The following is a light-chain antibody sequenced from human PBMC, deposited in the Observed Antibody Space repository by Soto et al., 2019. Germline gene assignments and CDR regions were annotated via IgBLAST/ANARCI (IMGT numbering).Light chain of an antibody. CDR3: YSYTSSKNWV. Sequence: QSALTQPASVSGSPGQSITISCTGTSSDVGGYKYVSWYQQHPGKVPKLMIYEVSNRPSGVSNRFSGSKSGNTASLTISGLQAEYEADYYCYSYTSSKNWVFGGGTKLTVL. CDR2: EVS. CDR1: SSDVGGYKY. J-gene: IGLJ3*02. V-gene: IGLV2-14*01.